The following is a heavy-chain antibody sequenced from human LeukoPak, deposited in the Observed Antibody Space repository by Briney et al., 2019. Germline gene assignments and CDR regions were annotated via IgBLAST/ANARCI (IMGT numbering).Heavy chain of an antibody. CDR2: IYYSGSI. J-gene: IGHJ4*02. Sequence: SETLSLTCTVSGGPISISSYYWRWIRQPPGKGLEWIGRIYYSGSIYYNPSLKSRVTISVDTSKNQFSLKLSSVTAADTAVYYCARHYKYYDSSGYLYWGQGTLVTVSS. V-gene: IGHV4-39*01. CDR3: ARHYKYYDSSGYLY. CDR1: GGPISISSYY. D-gene: IGHD3-22*01.